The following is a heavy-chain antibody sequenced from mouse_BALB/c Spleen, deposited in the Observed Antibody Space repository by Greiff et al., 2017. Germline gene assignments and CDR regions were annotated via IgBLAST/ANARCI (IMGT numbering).Heavy chain of an antibody. CDR3: ARDVYGNYPYFDV. J-gene: IGHJ1*01. V-gene: IGHV5-6-5*01. Sequence: EVKLVESGGGLVKPGGSLKLSCAASGFTFSSYAMSWVRQTPEMRLEWVASISSGGSTYYPDSVKGRFTISRDNARNILYLQMSSLRSEDTAMYYCARDVYGNYPYFDVWGAGTTVTVSS. CDR1: GFTFSSYA. CDR2: ISSGGST. D-gene: IGHD2-1*01.